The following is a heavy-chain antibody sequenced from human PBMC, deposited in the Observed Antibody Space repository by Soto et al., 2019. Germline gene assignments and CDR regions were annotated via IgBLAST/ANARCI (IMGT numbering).Heavy chain of an antibody. J-gene: IGHJ4*02. V-gene: IGHV4-34*01. CDR2: INHSGST. CDR3: ARGRVAFDY. CDR1: GGSFSGYY. D-gene: IGHD5-12*01. Sequence: QVQLQQWGAGLLKPSETLSLTCAVYGGSFSGYYWSWIRQPPGKGLEWIGEINHSGSTNYNPSRRSRVTISVDTSKNQFSLKLSSVTAADTAVYYCARGRVAFDYWGQGTLVTVSS.